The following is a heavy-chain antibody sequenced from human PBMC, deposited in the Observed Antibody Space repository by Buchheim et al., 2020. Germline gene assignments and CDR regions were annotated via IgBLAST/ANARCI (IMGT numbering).Heavy chain of an antibody. J-gene: IGHJ6*02. CDR3: ARRAHYGMDV. CDR1: GFTFSNYW. Sequence: EVQLVESGGGLVQPGGSLRLSCAASGFTFSNYWMHWVRQAPGKGLVWVSCINADGSSTTYADSVTGRFTFSRDNPQNTLYLQMSSLRAEDTAVYYCARRAHYGMDVWGQGTT. CDR2: INADGSST. V-gene: IGHV3-74*03.